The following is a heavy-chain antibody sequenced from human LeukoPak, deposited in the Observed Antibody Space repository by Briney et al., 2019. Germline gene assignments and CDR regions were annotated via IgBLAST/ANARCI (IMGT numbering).Heavy chain of an antibody. CDR3: ARYDSSGSYYYYMDV. CDR2: MNPNSGNT. Sequence: ASVKVSCKASGYTFTSYDINWVRQVTGQGLEWMGWMNPNSGNTGYAQKFQGRVTMTRNTSISTAYMELSSLRSEDTAVYYCARYDSSGSYYYYMDVWGKGTTVTVSS. J-gene: IGHJ6*03. V-gene: IGHV1-8*01. D-gene: IGHD3-22*01. CDR1: GYTFTSYD.